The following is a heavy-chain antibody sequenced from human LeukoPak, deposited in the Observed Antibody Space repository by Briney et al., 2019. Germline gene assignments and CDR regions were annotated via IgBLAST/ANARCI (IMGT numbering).Heavy chain of an antibody. J-gene: IGHJ4*02. CDR2: INPNSGGT. V-gene: IGHV1-2*02. CDR3: ARDLPLTVSTSDY. Sequence: ASVKVSCKASGYTFTGYYMHWVRQAPGQGPEWMGWINPNSGGTNYAQKFQGRVTMTRDTSISTAYMELSRLRSDDTAVYYCARDLPLTVSTSDYWGQGTLVTVSS. CDR1: GYTFTGYY. D-gene: IGHD5/OR15-5a*01.